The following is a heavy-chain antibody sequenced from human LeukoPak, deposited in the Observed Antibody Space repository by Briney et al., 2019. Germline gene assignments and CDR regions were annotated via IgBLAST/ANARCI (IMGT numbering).Heavy chain of an antibody. CDR3: ARSSNGYYYDSSGYSTFDY. D-gene: IGHD3-22*01. CDR1: GFSISNYW. Sequence: PGGSLRLSCAASGFSISNYWLSWVRQAPGKGLEWVANIKQDGTETYYVGSVKGRFIVSRDNSKNTLYLQMNSLRAEDTAVYYCARSSNGYYYDSSGYSTFDYWGQGTLVTVSS. CDR2: IKQDGTET. J-gene: IGHJ4*02. V-gene: IGHV3-7*01.